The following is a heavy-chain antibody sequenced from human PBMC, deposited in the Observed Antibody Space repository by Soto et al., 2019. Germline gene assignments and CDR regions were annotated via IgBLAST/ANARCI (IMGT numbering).Heavy chain of an antibody. V-gene: IGHV5-51*01. J-gene: IGHJ5*02. Sequence: GESLKISCRTSGYRFTSYWIAWVRQMPGKGPEWMGIIFPSDSDTRYSPSFQGQVTISADRSTSTVFLQWASLKASDTAVYFCARKDKSGYFNWFDPWGQGTLVTVSS. CDR1: GYRFTSYW. CDR3: ARKDKSGYFNWFDP. D-gene: IGHD3-22*01. CDR2: IFPSDSDT.